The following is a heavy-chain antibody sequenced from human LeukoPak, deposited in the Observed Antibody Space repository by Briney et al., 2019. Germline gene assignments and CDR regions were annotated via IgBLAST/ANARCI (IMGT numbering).Heavy chain of an antibody. CDR1: GFTFSSYA. CDR3: ATYRQVLLPFES. CDR2: ISGSGTT. D-gene: IGHD2-8*02. Sequence: EPGGSLRLSCAASGFTFSSYAMSWVRQAPGKGLEWVSAISGSGTTYYADSVRGRFIVSRDNSKNTLNLQMSSLRAEDTAIYYCATYRQVLLPFESWGQGTLVTVSS. V-gene: IGHV3-23*01. J-gene: IGHJ4*02.